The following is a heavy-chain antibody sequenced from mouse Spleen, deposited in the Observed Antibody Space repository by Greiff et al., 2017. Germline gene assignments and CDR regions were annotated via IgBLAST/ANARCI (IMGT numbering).Heavy chain of an antibody. CDR1: GYTFTDYE. Sequence: SGAELVRPGASVTLSCKASGYTFTDYEMHWVKQTPVHGLEWIGAIDPETGGTAYNQKFKGKAILTADKSSSTAYMELRSLTSEDSAVYYCTREGYDYDDSFDYWGQGTTLTVSS. CDR3: TREGYDYDDSFDY. CDR2: IDPETGGT. D-gene: IGHD2-4*01. J-gene: IGHJ2*01. V-gene: IGHV1-15*01.